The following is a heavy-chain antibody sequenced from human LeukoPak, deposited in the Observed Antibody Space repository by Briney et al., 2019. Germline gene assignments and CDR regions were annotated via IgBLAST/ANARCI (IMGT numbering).Heavy chain of an antibody. D-gene: IGHD6-19*01. CDR2: INHSGST. CDR1: GGSFSGYY. V-gene: IGHV4-34*01. Sequence: SETLSLTCAVYGGSFSGYYWSWIRQPPGKGLEWIGEINHSGSTNYNPSLKSRVTISVDTSKNQFSLKLRSVTAADTAVYYCARVRINSSGWYDRTRARNWFDPWGQGTLVTVSS. CDR3: ARVRINSSGWYDRTRARNWFDP. J-gene: IGHJ5*02.